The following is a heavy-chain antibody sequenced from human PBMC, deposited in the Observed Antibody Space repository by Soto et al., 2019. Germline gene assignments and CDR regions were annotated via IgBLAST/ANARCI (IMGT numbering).Heavy chain of an antibody. CDR1: GYTFTSYY. CDR3: ARDRGGYKGGAVAGNLFDY. CDR2: INPSGGST. D-gene: IGHD6-19*01. J-gene: IGHJ4*02. Sequence: ASVKVSCKASGYTFTSYYMHWVRQAPGQGLEWMGIINPSGGSTSYAQKFQGRVTMTRDTSTSTVYMELSSLRSEDTAVYYCARDRGGYKGGAVAGNLFDYRGQGTLVTVSS. V-gene: IGHV1-46*01.